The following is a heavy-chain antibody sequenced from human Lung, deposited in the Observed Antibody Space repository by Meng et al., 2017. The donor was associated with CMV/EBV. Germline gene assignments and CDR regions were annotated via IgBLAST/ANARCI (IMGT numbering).Heavy chain of an antibody. CDR1: GLTFSSYE. CDR2: IFRSGTTK. V-gene: IGHV3-48*03. Sequence: GGSLRLSCKASGLTFSSYEMIRVRQAPGRGLEWVSYIFRSGTTKSYADAVKGRFTISRDNAKNSLYLQMNSLRAEDTAVYYCGTFDYWGRGTSVTVSS. J-gene: IGHJ4*02. CDR3: GTFDY.